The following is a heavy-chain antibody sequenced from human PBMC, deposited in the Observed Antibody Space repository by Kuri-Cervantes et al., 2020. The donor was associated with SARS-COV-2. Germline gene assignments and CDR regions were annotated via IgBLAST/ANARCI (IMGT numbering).Heavy chain of an antibody. CDR1: GGTFSSYA. D-gene: IGHD2-2*01. J-gene: IGHJ6*02. V-gene: IGHV1-69*13. Sequence: SVKVSCKASGGTFSSYAISWVRQAPGQGLEWMGGIIPIFGTANYAQKFQGRVTITADESTSTAYMELSSLRSEDTAVYYCARVHCISVSCFSAYPLDVWGQGTTVTVSS. CDR3: ARVHCISVSCFSAYPLDV. CDR2: IIPIFGTA.